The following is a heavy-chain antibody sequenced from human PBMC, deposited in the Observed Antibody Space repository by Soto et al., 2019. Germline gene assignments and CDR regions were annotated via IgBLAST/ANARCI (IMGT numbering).Heavy chain of an antibody. CDR1: GFTFSSYW. D-gene: IGHD2-2*01. CDR2: INSDGSST. V-gene: IGHV3-74*01. Sequence: GGSLRLSCAASGFTFSSYWMHWVRQAPGKGLVWVSRINSDGSSTSYADSVRGRFTISRDNAKNTLYLQMNSLRAEDTAVYYCARASDIVVVSGAPNHNWFDPWGQGTLVTVSS. CDR3: ARASDIVVVSGAPNHNWFDP. J-gene: IGHJ5*02.